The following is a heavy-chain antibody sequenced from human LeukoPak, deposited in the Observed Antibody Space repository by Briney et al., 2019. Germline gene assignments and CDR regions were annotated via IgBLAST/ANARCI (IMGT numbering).Heavy chain of an antibody. V-gene: IGHV3-30*18. D-gene: IGHD3-16*01. CDR1: GFTFSSYG. J-gene: IGHJ4*02. CDR3: AKDHGDHVWGMAY. Sequence: PGGSLRLSCAASGFTFSSYGMHWVRQAPGKGLEWVAVISYDGSNKYYADSVKGRFTISRDNSKNTLYLQMNSLRAEGTAVYYCAKDHGDHVWGMAYWGQGTLVTVSS. CDR2: ISYDGSNK.